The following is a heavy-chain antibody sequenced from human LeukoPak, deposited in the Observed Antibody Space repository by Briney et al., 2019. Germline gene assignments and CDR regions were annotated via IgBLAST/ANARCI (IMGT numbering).Heavy chain of an antibody. CDR2: LRGNGDA. D-gene: IGHD3-16*01. Sequence: PGGSLTLSCVASGFTFSSYAMSWVRETPARGLEWVSSLRGNGDAFYADSVKGRFTLSRDESRNTVYLQLNKLRVEDTAIYYCAKASWVSTADAVLWGQGTVATVSS. V-gene: IGHV3-23*01. CDR1: GFTFSSYA. J-gene: IGHJ4*02. CDR3: AKASWVSTADAVL.